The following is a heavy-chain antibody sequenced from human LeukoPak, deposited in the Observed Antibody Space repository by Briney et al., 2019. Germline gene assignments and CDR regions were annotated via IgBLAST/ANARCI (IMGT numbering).Heavy chain of an antibody. V-gene: IGHV3-23*01. CDR1: GFTFSSYG. CDR2: ISGSGGST. J-gene: IGHJ3*02. D-gene: IGHD2-2*02. CDR3: ARAPIGYCSSTSCYNDAFDI. Sequence: GGSLRLSCAASGFTFSSYGMSWVRQAPGKGLEWVSAISGSGGSTYYADSVKGRFTISRDNSKNTLYLQMNSLRAEDTAVYYCARAPIGYCSSTSCYNDAFDIWGQGTMVTVSS.